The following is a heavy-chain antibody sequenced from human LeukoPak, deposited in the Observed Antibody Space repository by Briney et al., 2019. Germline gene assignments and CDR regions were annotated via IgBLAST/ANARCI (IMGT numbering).Heavy chain of an antibody. Sequence: GASVKVSCKASGGTFISYAISWVGQAPGQGLEWMGGIIPIFGTANYEQKFQGRVTITADESTSTAYMELSSLRSEDTAVYYCARAISGLRYFDWFYYYMDVWGKGTTVTVSS. CDR2: IIPIFGTA. V-gene: IGHV1-69*01. J-gene: IGHJ6*03. CDR1: GGTFISYA. CDR3: ARAISGLRYFDWFYYYMDV. D-gene: IGHD3-9*01.